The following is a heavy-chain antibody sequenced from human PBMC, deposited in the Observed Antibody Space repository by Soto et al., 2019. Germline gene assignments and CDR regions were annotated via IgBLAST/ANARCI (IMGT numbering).Heavy chain of an antibody. V-gene: IGHV1-24*01. D-gene: IGHD6-13*01. CDR3: ATFYSSSWYFDY. CDR1: GYTLTELS. J-gene: IGHJ4*02. Sequence: ASVKVSCKVSGYTLTELSMHWVRQAPGKGLEWMGGFDPEDGETIYAQKFQGRVTMTVDTSTDTAYMELSSLRFEDTAVYYCATFYSSSWYFDYWGQGTLVTVSS. CDR2: FDPEDGET.